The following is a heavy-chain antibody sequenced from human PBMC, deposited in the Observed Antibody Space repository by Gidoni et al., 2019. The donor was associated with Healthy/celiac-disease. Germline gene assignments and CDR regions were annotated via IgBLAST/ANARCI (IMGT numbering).Heavy chain of an antibody. Sequence: QVQLVQSGAEVRKPGASVKVSCKASGYTFTGYYMHWGRQAPGQGLEWMGWIKPNSGGTNYAQKLQGRVTMTRDTSISTAYMELSRLRSDDTAVYYCARDPPLGYCSSTSCFFYGMDVWGQGTTVTVSS. CDR1: GYTFTGYY. CDR3: ARDPPLGYCSSTSCFFYGMDV. CDR2: IKPNSGGT. D-gene: IGHD2-2*01. J-gene: IGHJ6*02. V-gene: IGHV1-2*02.